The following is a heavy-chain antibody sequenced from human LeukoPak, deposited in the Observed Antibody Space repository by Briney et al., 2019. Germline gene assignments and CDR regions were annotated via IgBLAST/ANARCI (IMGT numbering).Heavy chain of an antibody. CDR1: GFTFGDYY. CDR3: ARYYYDSSGYYYKDY. J-gene: IGHJ4*02. V-gene: IGHV3-11*04. Sequence: GGSLRLSCAASGFTFGDYYMSWIRQAPGKGLEWVSYISSSGSTIYYADSVKGRFTISRDNAKNSLYLQMNSLRAEDTAMYYCARYYYDSSGYYYKDYWGQGTLVTVSS. CDR2: ISSSGSTI. D-gene: IGHD3-22*01.